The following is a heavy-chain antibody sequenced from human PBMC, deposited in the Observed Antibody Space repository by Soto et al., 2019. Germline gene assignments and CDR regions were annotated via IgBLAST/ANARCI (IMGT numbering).Heavy chain of an antibody. CDR2: IIPIFGTA. CDR3: ARTLGPPYYDSSGYDDDFDY. V-gene: IGHV1-69*13. CDR1: GGTFSSYA. J-gene: IGHJ4*02. Sequence: WASVKVSCKASGGTFSSYAISWVRQAPGQGLEWMGGIIPIFGTANYAQKFQDRVTITADESTSTAYMELSSLRSEDTAVYYCARTLGPPYYDSSGYDDDFDYWGQGTLVTVSS. D-gene: IGHD3-22*01.